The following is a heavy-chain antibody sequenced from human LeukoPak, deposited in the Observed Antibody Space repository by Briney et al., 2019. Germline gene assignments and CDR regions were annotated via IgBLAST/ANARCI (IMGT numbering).Heavy chain of an antibody. J-gene: IGHJ4*02. CDR2: INTDGSST. D-gene: IGHD3-9*01. CDR3: ARLHYDVLTGPFDY. V-gene: IGHV3-74*01. Sequence: PGGSLRLSCAASGFTFSSYWMHWVRQAPGKGLVWVSRINTDGSSTNYADSVKGRFTISRDNAKNTLYLQMNSLRAEDTAVYYCARLHYDVLTGPFDYWGQGTLVTVSS. CDR1: GFTFSSYW.